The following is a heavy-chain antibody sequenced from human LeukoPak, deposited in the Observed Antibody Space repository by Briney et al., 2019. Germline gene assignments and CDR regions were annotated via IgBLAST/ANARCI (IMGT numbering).Heavy chain of an antibody. D-gene: IGHD1-14*01. CDR2: MNPNSGNT. CDR3: ARGRMGRPLWYFFYYMDV. Sequence: ASVKVSCKASGGTFSSYAINWVRQAPGQGLEWMGWMNPNSGNTGYAQKFQGRVTISTDTSISTAYMELSSLTSEDTAVYYCARGRMGRPLWYFFYYMDVWGKGTTVTVSS. V-gene: IGHV1-8*03. CDR1: GGTFSSYA. J-gene: IGHJ6*03.